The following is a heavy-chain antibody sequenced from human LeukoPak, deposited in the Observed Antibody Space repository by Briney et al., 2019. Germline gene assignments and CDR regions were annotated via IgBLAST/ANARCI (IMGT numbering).Heavy chain of an antibody. D-gene: IGHD3-10*01. CDR1: GFTFSSYG. CDR3: AKGPTMVRGAFDY. V-gene: IGHV3-30*02. CDR2: IRYDGSNK. Sequence: GGSLRLSCAASGFTFSSYGMHWVRQAPGKGLEWVAFIRYDGSNKYYADSVKGRFTISRDNSKNTLYLQMNSLRAEDTAVYHCAKGPTMVRGAFDYWGQGTLVTVSS. J-gene: IGHJ4*02.